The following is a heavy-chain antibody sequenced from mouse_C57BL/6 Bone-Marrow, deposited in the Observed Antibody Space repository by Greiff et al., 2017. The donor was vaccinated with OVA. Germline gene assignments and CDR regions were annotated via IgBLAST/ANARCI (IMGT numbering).Heavy chain of an antibody. CDR1: GYAFSSYW. J-gene: IGHJ4*01. CDR3: ARSSHYYGSSYPLAMDY. D-gene: IGHD1-1*01. CDR2: IYPGDGDT. Sequence: QVQLQQSGAELVKPGASVKISCKASGYAFSSYWMNWVKQRPGKGLEWIGQIYPGDGDTNYNGKFKGKATLTADKSSSTAYMQLSSLTSEDSAVYFCARSSHYYGSSYPLAMDYWGQGTSVTVSS. V-gene: IGHV1-80*01.